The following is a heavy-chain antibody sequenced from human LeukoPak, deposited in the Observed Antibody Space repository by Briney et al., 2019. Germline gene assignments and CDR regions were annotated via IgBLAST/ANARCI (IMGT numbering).Heavy chain of an antibody. CDR1: GYTFTSYG. Sequence: ASVKVSCKASGYTFTSYGISWVRQAPGQGLEWMGWISAYNGNTNYAQKLQGRVTMTTDTSTGTAYMELRSLRSDDTAVYYCARDLEPYYYGSGSYLGWFDPWGQGTLVTVSS. D-gene: IGHD3-10*01. V-gene: IGHV1-18*01. J-gene: IGHJ5*02. CDR2: ISAYNGNT. CDR3: ARDLEPYYYGSGSYLGWFDP.